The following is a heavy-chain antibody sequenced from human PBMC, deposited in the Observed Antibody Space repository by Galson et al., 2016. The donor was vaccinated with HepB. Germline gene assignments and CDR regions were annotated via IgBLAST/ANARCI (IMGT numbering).Heavy chain of an antibody. CDR2: IHYSGHT. Sequence: ETLSLTCTVSGDSFGDYDWNWIRQSPGKGLEWIGHIHYSGHTYYNPSLKSRVTMSLDTPKKQFSLNLASVTAADAAVYYCARRRAMGSAADYSEFYWLDPWGQGIRVTGSS. D-gene: IGHD5-18*01. CDR1: GDSFGDYD. V-gene: IGHV4-59*08. CDR3: ARRRAMGSAADYSEFYWLDP. J-gene: IGHJ5*02.